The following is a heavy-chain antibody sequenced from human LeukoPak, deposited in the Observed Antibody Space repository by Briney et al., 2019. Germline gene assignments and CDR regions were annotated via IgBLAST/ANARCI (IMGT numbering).Heavy chain of an antibody. Sequence: AASVKVSFKASGYTFTSYGISWVRQAPGQGLEWMGWISAYNGNTNYAQKLQGRVTMTTDTSTSTAYMELRSLRSDDTAVYYCARDSDYYGSGSYTHYYYYYMDVWGKGTTVTISS. CDR3: ARDSDYYGSGSYTHYYYYYMDV. CDR1: GYTFTSYG. D-gene: IGHD3-10*01. V-gene: IGHV1-18*01. CDR2: ISAYNGNT. J-gene: IGHJ6*03.